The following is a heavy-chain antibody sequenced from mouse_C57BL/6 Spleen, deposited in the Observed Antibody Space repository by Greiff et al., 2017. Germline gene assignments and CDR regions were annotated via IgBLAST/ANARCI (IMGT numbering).Heavy chain of an antibody. Sequence: QVQLQQSGAELMKPGASVKLSCKATGYTFTGYWIAWVKQRPGHGLEWIGEILPGSGSTTYNEKFKGKATFTAATSSNTAYMQLSSLTTEDSAIYYCAKGTVAWFSYWGQGTLVTVSA. J-gene: IGHJ3*01. CDR3: AKGTVAWFSY. CDR2: ILPGSGST. CDR1: GYTFTGYW. V-gene: IGHV1-9*01. D-gene: IGHD4-1*01.